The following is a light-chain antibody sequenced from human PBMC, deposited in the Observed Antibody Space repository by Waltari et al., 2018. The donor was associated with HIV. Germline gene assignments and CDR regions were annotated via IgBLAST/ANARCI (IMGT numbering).Light chain of an antibody. CDR3: HNYATSSPT. J-gene: IGKJ1*01. Sequence: DVQMTQSPSIISASVGDRVTITCRASQSIYQWVAWYQQTPGKAPKVLVCAASSLVGGVPSRFSGSAAGTEFNFTITSLQPDDFATYYCHNYATSSPTCGQGTKV. CDR1: QSIYQW. CDR2: AAS. V-gene: IGKV1-5*03.